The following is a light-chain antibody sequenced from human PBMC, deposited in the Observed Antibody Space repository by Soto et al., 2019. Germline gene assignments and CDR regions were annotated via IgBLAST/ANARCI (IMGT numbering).Light chain of an antibody. CDR1: QSVSSY. V-gene: IGKV3-11*01. J-gene: IGKJ5*01. CDR3: QQRSNWPPIT. Sequence: EIVLTQSPATLSLTPGERATLSCRASQSVSSYLAWYQQKPGQAPRLLIYEASNRATGIPARFSGSGSGTDFTLTISSLEPEDFAVYYCQQRSNWPPITFGLGTRLENK. CDR2: EAS.